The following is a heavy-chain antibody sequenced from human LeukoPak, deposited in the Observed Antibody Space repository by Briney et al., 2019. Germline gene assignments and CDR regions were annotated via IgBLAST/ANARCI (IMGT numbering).Heavy chain of an antibody. CDR2: ISGSGTST. CDR1: GFTFSTYA. V-gene: IGHV3-23*01. Sequence: GGPLRLSCAASGFTFSTYAMGWVRQAPGKGLEWVSFISGSGTSTYYADSVKGRFTISRDNSKNTLSLQMNSLRVEDTAVYYRAKDLYYGSGSKFDDWGQGTLVTVSS. CDR3: AKDLYYGSGSKFDD. D-gene: IGHD3-10*01. J-gene: IGHJ4*02.